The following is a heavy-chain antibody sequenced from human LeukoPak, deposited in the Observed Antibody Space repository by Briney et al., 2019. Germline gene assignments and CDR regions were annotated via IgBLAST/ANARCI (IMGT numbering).Heavy chain of an antibody. CDR1: GYTFTGYS. D-gene: IGHD3-3*02. CDR2: INPNSGDT. J-gene: IGHJ4*02. V-gene: IGHV1-2*06. CDR3: ARKISGFEATDF. Sequence: ASVKVSCKAFGYTFTGYSMHWVRQAPGQGLEWMGRINPNSGDTKYAQKFQGRVTMTRDTSISTAYMELSRLTSDDTAVYFCARKISGFEATDFLGPGTLVTVSS.